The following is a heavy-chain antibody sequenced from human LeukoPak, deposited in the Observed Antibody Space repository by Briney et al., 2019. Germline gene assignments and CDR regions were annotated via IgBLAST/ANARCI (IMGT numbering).Heavy chain of an antibody. J-gene: IGHJ3*02. CDR2: IFYSGNS. D-gene: IGHD7-27*01. Sequence: PSETLSLTCNVSGGSISSFYWSWIRQPPGKGLEWIGYIFYSGNSNYSPSLKGRVTISVDTSKNLLSLNLSSVTAADTAVYYCARHRATGARNAFDIWGQGTMVTVSS. V-gene: IGHV4-59*08. CDR3: ARHRATGARNAFDI. CDR1: GGSISSFY.